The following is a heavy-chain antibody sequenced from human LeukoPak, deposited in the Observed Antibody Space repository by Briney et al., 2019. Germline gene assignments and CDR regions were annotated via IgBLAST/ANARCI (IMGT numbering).Heavy chain of an antibody. V-gene: IGHV4-61*02. J-gene: IGHJ3*02. Sequence: PSETLSLTCTVSGGSISSGSYYWSWIRQPAGKGLEWIGRIYTSGSTNYNPSLKSRVTISVDTSKNQFSLKLSSVTAADTAVYYCASLYDFWSCYQRVGDAFDIWGQGTMVTVSS. CDR1: GGSISSGSYY. CDR2: IYTSGST. CDR3: ASLYDFWSCYQRVGDAFDI. D-gene: IGHD3-3*01.